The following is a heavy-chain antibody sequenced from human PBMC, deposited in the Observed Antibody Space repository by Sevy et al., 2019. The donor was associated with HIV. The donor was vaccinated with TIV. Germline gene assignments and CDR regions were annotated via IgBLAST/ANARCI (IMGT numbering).Heavy chain of an antibody. V-gene: IGHV3-23*01. CDR3: AREGCTKPHDY. CDR1: GSTFSKYS. D-gene: IGHD2-8*01. J-gene: IGHJ4*02. Sequence: GGSLRLSFAASGSTFSKYSMIWVRQPPGKGLEWVSTLSFGCGEINYADSVKGRFTISRDNSKSSVYLQMNNLRPEDTAVYYCAREGCTKPHDYWGQGTLVTVSS. CDR2: LSFGCGEI.